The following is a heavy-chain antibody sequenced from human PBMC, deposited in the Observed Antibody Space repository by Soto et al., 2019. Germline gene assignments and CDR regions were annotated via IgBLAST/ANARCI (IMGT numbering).Heavy chain of an antibody. CDR2: MNPNSGNT. J-gene: IGHJ4*02. V-gene: IGHV1-8*01. D-gene: IGHD1-26*01. Sequence: ASVKVSCTASGYTFTSYDINLVRQATGQGLEWMGWMNPNSGNTGYAQKFQGRVTMTRNTSISTAYMELSSLRSEDTAVYYCARGGGYSPGGDYWGQGTLVTVSS. CDR1: GYTFTSYD. CDR3: ARGGGYSPGGDY.